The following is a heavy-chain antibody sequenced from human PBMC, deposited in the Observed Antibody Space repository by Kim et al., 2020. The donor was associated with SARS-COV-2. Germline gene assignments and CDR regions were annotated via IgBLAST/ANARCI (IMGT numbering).Heavy chain of an antibody. V-gene: IGHV7-4-1*02. Sequence: ASVKVSCKASGSTFTSYAMNWVRQAPGQGLEWMGWINTNTGNPTYAQGFTGRFVFSLDPSVSTAYLQISSLKAEDTAVYYCARGLHSGYDSFDYWGQGTLVTVSS. CDR1: GSTFTSYA. J-gene: IGHJ4*02. CDR2: INTNTGNP. D-gene: IGHD5-12*01. CDR3: ARGLHSGYDSFDY.